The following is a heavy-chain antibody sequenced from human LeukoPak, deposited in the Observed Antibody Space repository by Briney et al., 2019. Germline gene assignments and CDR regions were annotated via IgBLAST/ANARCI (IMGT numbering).Heavy chain of an antibody. Sequence: SETLSLTCTVSGASITTYYWSWIRQPPGKGLEWIGYIYHSGSTKYNPSLKSRVTISVDTSKNQFSLRLSSVTAADTAVYYCARQLYDSSGYAFDYWGQGTLVTVSS. CDR3: ARQLYDSSGYAFDY. J-gene: IGHJ4*02. CDR2: IYHSGST. D-gene: IGHD3-22*01. V-gene: IGHV4-59*08. CDR1: GASITTYY.